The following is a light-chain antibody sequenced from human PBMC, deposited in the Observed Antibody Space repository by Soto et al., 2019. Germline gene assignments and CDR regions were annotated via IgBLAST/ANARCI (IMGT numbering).Light chain of an antibody. CDR2: WAS. CDR1: QNVFSNSNNKNY. CDR3: QQYNNWPPT. V-gene: IGKV4-1*01. J-gene: IGKJ1*01. Sequence: DTVMTQSPDSLAVSLGERATINSKYSQNVFSNSNNKNYLAWFQQKPGQPPKLIIYWASTRESGVPDRFSGSGSGTEFTLTISSLQSEDFAVYYCQQYNNWPPTFGQGTKVDIK.